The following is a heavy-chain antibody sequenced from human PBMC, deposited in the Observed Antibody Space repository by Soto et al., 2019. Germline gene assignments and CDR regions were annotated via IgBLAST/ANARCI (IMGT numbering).Heavy chain of an antibody. J-gene: IGHJ6*03. D-gene: IGHD6-6*01. Sequence: SETLSLTCTVSGGSISSYYWSWIRQPPGKGLEWIGYIYYSGSTNYNPSLKSRVTISVDTSKNQFSLKLSSVTAADTAVYYCARVQSIVARLAYYSYYMDVWGKGTTVTVSS. V-gene: IGHV4-59*01. CDR3: ARVQSIVARLAYYSYYMDV. CDR1: GGSISSYY. CDR2: IYYSGST.